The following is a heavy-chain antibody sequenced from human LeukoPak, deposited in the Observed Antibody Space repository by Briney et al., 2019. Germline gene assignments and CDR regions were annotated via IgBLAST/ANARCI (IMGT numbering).Heavy chain of an antibody. V-gene: IGHV4-39*01. D-gene: IGHD2-2*01. CDR3: ARRGDCSSTSCRPDY. CDR2: IYYSGST. CDR1: GGSISSSSYY. J-gene: IGHJ4*02. Sequence: PSETLSLTCTVSGGSISSSSYYWGWIRQPPGKGLEWIVSIYYSGSTYYNPSLKSRVTISVDTSKNQFSLKLSSVTAADTAVYYCARRGDCSSTSCRPDYWGQGTLVTVSS.